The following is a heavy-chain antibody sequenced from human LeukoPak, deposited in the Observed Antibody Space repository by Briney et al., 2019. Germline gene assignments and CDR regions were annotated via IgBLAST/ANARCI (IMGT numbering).Heavy chain of an antibody. CDR1: GGSFSGYY. CDR3: ARFPYYYDSSGAH. V-gene: IGHV4-34*01. CDR2: INHSGST. D-gene: IGHD3-22*01. J-gene: IGHJ4*02. Sequence: PSETLSLTCAVYGGSFSGYYWSWIRQPPGKGLEWIGEINHSGSTNYNPSLKSRVTISVDTSKNQFSLKLSSVTAADTAVYYCARFPYYYDSSGAHWGQGTLVTVSS.